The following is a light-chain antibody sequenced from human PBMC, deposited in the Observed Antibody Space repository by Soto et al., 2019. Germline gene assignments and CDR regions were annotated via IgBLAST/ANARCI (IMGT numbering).Light chain of an antibody. Sequence: PATLSLSPGEGATLSCRASQSVGSYLAWYQQKPGQAPRLLIYDAFNRATGIPARFSGSGSGTDFTLTISSLEPEDFAVYYCQQRSNWPRTFGQGTKVDIK. CDR3: QQRSNWPRT. V-gene: IGKV3-11*01. CDR2: DAF. J-gene: IGKJ1*01. CDR1: QSVGSY.